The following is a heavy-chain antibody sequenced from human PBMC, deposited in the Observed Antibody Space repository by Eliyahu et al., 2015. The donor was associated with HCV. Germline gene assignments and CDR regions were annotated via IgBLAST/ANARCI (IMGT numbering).Heavy chain of an antibody. Sequence: EVQLVQSGAEVKKPGATVKISCKVSGYTFTDYYXHWVQQAPGKGLEWMGLVDPGDGETIYAEKFQGRVTITADTSTDTAYMELSSLRSEDTAVYYCARARVRGVSPRAYYYGMDVWGQGTTVTVSS. V-gene: IGHV1-69-2*01. CDR1: GYTFTDYY. CDR3: ARARVRGVSPRAYYYGMDV. CDR2: VDPGDGET. J-gene: IGHJ6*02. D-gene: IGHD3-10*01.